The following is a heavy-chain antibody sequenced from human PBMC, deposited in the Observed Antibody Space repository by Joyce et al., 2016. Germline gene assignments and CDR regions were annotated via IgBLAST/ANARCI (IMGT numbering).Heavy chain of an antibody. CDR2: INHSGST. CDR1: GGSFNGYY. J-gene: IGHJ4*02. V-gene: IGHV4-34*01. D-gene: IGHD2-15*01. Sequence: QVQLQQWGAGLLKPSETLSLTCAFSGGSFNGYYWSWIRQPPGKGLEWIGEINHSGSTKYNPSLKSRVTISVDTSKNQLTLKLGSVTAADTALYYCARGGHRVFCRGDCFDYWGQGALVTVSS. CDR3: ARGGHRVFCRGDCFDY.